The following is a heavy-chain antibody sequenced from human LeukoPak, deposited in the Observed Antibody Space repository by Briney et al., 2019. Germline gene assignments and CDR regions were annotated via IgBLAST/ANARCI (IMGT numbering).Heavy chain of an antibody. V-gene: IGHV3-48*02. CDR1: GFTFSGYA. CDR2: ISSSGSPI. Sequence: TGGSLRLSCAASGFTFSGYAMNWVRQAPGEGLEWVSYISSSGSPIYYADSVKGRFTISRDNAKNSLYLQMNSLRDEDTAVYYCASDSVSYSNSFDYWGQGTLVTVSS. CDR3: ASDSVSYSNSFDY. J-gene: IGHJ4*02. D-gene: IGHD2-8*01.